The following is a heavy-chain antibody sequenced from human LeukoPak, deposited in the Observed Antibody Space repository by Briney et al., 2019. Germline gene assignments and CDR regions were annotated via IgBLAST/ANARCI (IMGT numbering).Heavy chain of an antibody. V-gene: IGHV1-18*01. J-gene: IGHJ4*02. CDR2: ISAYNGNT. CDR3: ARVSGMIVAVIDHRHDY. D-gene: IGHD3-22*01. CDR1: GYTFTSYG. Sequence: ASVKVSYKASGYTFTSYGISWVRQAPGQALEWMGWISAYNGNTNYAQKLQGRVTMTTDTSTSTAYMELRSLRSDDTAVYYCARVSGMIVAVIDHRHDYWGQGTLVTVSS.